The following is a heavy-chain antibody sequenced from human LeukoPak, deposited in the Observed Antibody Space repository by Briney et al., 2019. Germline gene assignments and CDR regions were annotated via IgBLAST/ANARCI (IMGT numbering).Heavy chain of an antibody. CDR2: ISAGGDTI. J-gene: IGHJ4*02. Sequence: GGSLRLSCAASGFTFRNYYMSWLRHAPGKGLEWISYISAGGDTIYYADSVKGRFTISRDNTKNLLFLQMASLRAEDMAVYYCARSRSSYYGDYAYWGQGTLVTVSS. V-gene: IGHV3-11*04. CDR3: ARSRSSYYGDYAY. D-gene: IGHD4-17*01. CDR1: GFTFRNYY.